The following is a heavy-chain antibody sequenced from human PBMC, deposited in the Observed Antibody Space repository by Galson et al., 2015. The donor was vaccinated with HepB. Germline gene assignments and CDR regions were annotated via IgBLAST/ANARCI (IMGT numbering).Heavy chain of an antibody. CDR2: IYPGDSDT. CDR3: ARQPFYCSGGSCYFDY. Sequence: QSGAEVTKPGESLKISCKGSGSSFTSYWIGWVRQMPGKGLEWMGIIYPGDSDTRYSPSFQGHVTISADKSISTAYLQWSSLKASDTAMYYCARQPFYCSGGSCYFDYWGQGTLVTVSS. CDR1: GSSFTSYW. J-gene: IGHJ4*02. V-gene: IGHV5-51*01. D-gene: IGHD2-15*01.